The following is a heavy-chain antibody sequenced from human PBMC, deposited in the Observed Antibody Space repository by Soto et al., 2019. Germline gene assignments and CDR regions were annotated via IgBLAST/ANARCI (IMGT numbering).Heavy chain of an antibody. CDR3: ARDLSATYSGRYGMDV. J-gene: IGHJ6*02. CDR1: GFTLRSHE. Sequence: GGSLRLSCAASGFTLRSHEMNWVRQAPGKGLEWVSYISSSGSSIYYADSVKGRFTVSRDNAKNSLYLQMNSLRAEDTAVYYCARDLSATYSGRYGMDVWGQGTTVTVSS. V-gene: IGHV3-48*03. D-gene: IGHD2-21*01. CDR2: ISSSGSSI.